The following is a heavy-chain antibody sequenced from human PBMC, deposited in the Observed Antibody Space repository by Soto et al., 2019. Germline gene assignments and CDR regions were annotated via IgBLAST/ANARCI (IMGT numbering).Heavy chain of an antibody. CDR2: IYHSGST. V-gene: IGHV4-4*02. D-gene: IGHD1-20*01. CDR1: GGSISSSNW. CDR3: ARVVTGTTLHYWYFDL. Sequence: QVQLQESGPGLVKPSGTLSLTCAVSGGSISSSNWWSWVRQPPGKGLEWIGEIYHSGSTNYNPSLKSRVTLSVDKSKHQFSLKLSSVTAADTAVYYCARVVTGTTLHYWYFDLWGRGTLVTVSS. J-gene: IGHJ2*01.